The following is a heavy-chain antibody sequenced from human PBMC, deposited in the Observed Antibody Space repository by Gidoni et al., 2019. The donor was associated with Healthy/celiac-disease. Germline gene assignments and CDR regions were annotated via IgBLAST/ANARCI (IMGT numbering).Heavy chain of an antibody. J-gene: IGHJ5*02. Sequence: EVQLVQSGAEVKKPGESLRISCKGSGYSFTSYWISWVRQMPGKGLEWMGRIDPSDSYTNYSPSFQGHVTISADKSISTAYLQWSSLKASDTAMYYCARRGGSSWFQNWFDPWGQGTLVTVSS. V-gene: IGHV5-10-1*03. CDR2: IDPSDSYT. D-gene: IGHD6-13*01. CDR3: ARRGGSSWFQNWFDP. CDR1: GYSFTSYW.